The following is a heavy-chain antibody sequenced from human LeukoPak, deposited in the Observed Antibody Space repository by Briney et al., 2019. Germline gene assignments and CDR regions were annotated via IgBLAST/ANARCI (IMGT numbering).Heavy chain of an antibody. CDR2: IYHSGST. Sequence: SETLSLTCTVSGYSISSGYYWGWIRQPPGKGLEWIGSIYHSGSTYYNPSLKSRVTISVDTSKNQSSLKLSSVTAADTAVYYCARTSSGVYYFDYWGQGTLVTVSS. V-gene: IGHV4-38-2*02. CDR1: GYSISSGYY. J-gene: IGHJ4*02. D-gene: IGHD3-22*01. CDR3: ARTSSGVYYFDY.